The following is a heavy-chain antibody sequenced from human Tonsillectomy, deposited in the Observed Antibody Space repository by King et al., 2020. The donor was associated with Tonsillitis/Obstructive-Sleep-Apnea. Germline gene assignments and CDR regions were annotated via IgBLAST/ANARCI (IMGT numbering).Heavy chain of an antibody. Sequence: QLVQSGGGVVQPGGSLRLSFAASGLTFDDYAFHWVRQAPGKGLEWVSLISGVGGGTYYADSVKGRFTISRDNSKNSLYLHMNSLRTDDTALYYCAKDLGKYSFFYMDVWGKGTTVTVS. CDR1: GLTFDDYA. CDR3: AKDLGKYSFFYMDV. CDR2: ISGVGGGT. J-gene: IGHJ6*03. D-gene: IGHD2-15*01. V-gene: IGHV3-43*02.